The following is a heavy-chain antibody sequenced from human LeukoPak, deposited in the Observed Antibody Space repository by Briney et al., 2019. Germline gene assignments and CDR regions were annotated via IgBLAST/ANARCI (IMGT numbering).Heavy chain of an antibody. V-gene: IGHV3-48*01. Sequence: GRSLRLSCAASGFTFSSSGMHWVRQAPGKGLEGVSYITYSSSTIYYADSVKGRFTISRDNAKNSLYLQMNSLRVDDTAVYYCARDRLHYGEYEKTLDYWGQGTLVTVSS. CDR1: GFTFSSSG. D-gene: IGHD4-17*01. J-gene: IGHJ4*02. CDR2: ITYSSSTI. CDR3: ARDRLHYGEYEKTLDY.